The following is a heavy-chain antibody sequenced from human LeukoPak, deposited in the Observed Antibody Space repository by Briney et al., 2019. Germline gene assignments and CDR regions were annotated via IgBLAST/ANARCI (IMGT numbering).Heavy chain of an antibody. CDR2: ISSSSIYI. CDR1: GFIFSSYS. Sequence: GGSLRLSCAASGFIFSSYSMNWVRQAPGKGLEWASSISSSSIYIYYADSVKGRFTISRDNAKNSLYLQMNSLRAEDTAMYYCARDRDEILTGYYFYPIDYWGQGTLVTVSS. J-gene: IGHJ4*02. V-gene: IGHV3-21*01. CDR3: ARDRDEILTGYYFYPIDY. D-gene: IGHD3-9*01.